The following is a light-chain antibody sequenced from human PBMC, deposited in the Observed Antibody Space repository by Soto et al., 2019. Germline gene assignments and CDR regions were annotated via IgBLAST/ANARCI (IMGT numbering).Light chain of an antibody. V-gene: IGKV3D-15*01. J-gene: IGKJ5*01. CDR1: QSVSSSY. CDR2: GAS. CDR3: QQYNNWPPIT. Sequence: EIVLTQSPGTLSLSPGERATLSCRASQSVSSSYLAWYQQKPGQAPRLLIYGASSRATGIPARFSGSGSGTEFTLTISSLQSEDFAVYYCQQYNNWPPITFGQATRLEIK.